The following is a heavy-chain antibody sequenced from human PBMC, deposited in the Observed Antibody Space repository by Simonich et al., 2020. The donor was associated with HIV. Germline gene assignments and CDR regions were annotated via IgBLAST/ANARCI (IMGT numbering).Heavy chain of an antibody. CDR2: INHSGKT. Sequence: QVQLEQWGAGLLKPSETLSLTCAVYGGSFSSYNWSWIRQPPGKGLEWIGEINHSGKTNDNPSLKSRVTISVDTSKNQFSLKLSSVTAADTAVYYCARLDYNYGLDNWGQGTLVTVSS. CDR3: ARLDYNYGLDN. CDR1: GGSFSSYN. V-gene: IGHV4-34*01. D-gene: IGHD5-18*01. J-gene: IGHJ4*02.